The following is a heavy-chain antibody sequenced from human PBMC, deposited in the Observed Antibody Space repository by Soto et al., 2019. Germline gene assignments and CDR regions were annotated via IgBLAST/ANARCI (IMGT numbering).Heavy chain of an antibody. CDR1: GGTFSSYA. Sequence: SVKVSCKASGGTFSSYAISWVRQAPGQGLEWMGGIIPIFGTANYAQKFQGRVTITADESTSTAYMELSSLRSEDTAVYYCARGVEMATIYYFDYWGQGPLATVSS. J-gene: IGHJ4*02. D-gene: IGHD5-12*01. V-gene: IGHV1-69*13. CDR3: ARGVEMATIYYFDY. CDR2: IIPIFGTA.